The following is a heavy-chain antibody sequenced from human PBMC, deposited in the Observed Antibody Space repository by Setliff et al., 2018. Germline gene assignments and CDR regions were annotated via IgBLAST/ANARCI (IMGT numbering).Heavy chain of an antibody. CDR1: GFTFSSLW. J-gene: IGHJ6*02. D-gene: IGHD2-15*01. Sequence: GGSLRLSCSASGFTFSSLWMAWVRQAPGKGLEWVANINQGGSDQFYVESVKGRFTISRDNAKNSLYLQMNSLRVEDTAVYYCARDPGGGHPSYYGMDVWGQGTTVTVSS. CDR2: INQGGSDQ. CDR3: ARDPGGGHPSYYGMDV. V-gene: IGHV3-7*01.